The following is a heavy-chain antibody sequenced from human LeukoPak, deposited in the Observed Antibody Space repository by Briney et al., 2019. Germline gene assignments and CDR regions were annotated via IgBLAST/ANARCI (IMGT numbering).Heavy chain of an antibody. Sequence: APVKVSSKASGYTFTSYYMHWVRQAPGQGLEWMGIINPSGGSTSYAQKFQGRLTMTRDTSTSTVYMELSSLRSEDTAVYYCARLPKVVAATPDYWGQGTLVTVSS. CDR2: INPSGGST. D-gene: IGHD2-15*01. J-gene: IGHJ4*02. CDR3: ARLPKVVAATPDY. CDR1: GYTFTSYY. V-gene: IGHV1-46*01.